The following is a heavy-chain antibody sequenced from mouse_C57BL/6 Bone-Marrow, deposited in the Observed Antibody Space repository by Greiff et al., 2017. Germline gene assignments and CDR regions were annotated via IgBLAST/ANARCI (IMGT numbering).Heavy chain of an antibody. CDR1: GYTFTSYG. J-gene: IGHJ4*01. V-gene: IGHV1-81*01. Sequence: QVQLQQSGAELARPGASVKLSCKASGYTFTSYGISWVKQRTGQGLEWIGEIYPRSGNTYYNEKFKGKATLTADKSSSTAYMELRSLTSEDSAVYFCASSPDYYGSGAMDYWGQGTSVTVSS. CDR3: ASSPDYYGSGAMDY. D-gene: IGHD1-1*01. CDR2: IYPRSGNT.